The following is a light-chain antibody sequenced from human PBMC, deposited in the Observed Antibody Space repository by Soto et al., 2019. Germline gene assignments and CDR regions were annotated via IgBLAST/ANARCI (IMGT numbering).Light chain of an antibody. CDR3: QQSYSTPRLT. V-gene: IGKV1-39*01. CDR2: AAS. J-gene: IGKJ4*01. Sequence: DIQMTQSPSSLSASVGDRVTITCRASQTISSWLAWYQQKPGKAPKLLIYAASSLQSGVPPRFSGSGSGTDFTLTISSLQPEDFATYYCQQSYSTPRLTFGGGTKVDIK. CDR1: QTISSW.